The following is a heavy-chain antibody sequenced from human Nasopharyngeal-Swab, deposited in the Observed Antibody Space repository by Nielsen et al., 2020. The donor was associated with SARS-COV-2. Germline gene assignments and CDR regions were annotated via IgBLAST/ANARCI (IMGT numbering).Heavy chain of an antibody. CDR2: IYYSGST. CDR1: GGSVSSGSYY. D-gene: IGHD2-21*01. V-gene: IGHV4-61*01. Sequence: SETLSLTCTVSGGSVSSGSYYWSWIRQPPGKGLEWIGYIYYSGSTNYNPSLKSRVTISVDTSKNQFSLKLSSVTAADTAVYYCARELSVVGGYYVYYYYGMDVWVQGTTVTVSS. J-gene: IGHJ6*02. CDR3: ARELSVVGGYYVYYYYGMDV.